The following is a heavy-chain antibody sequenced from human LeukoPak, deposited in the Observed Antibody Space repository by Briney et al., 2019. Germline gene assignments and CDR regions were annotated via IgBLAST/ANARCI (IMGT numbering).Heavy chain of an antibody. J-gene: IGHJ4*02. D-gene: IGHD6-13*01. CDR2: MNPNSGNT. V-gene: IGHV1-8*01. CDR3: AREVATGTGAYNY. CDR1: GYTFTSYD. Sequence: ASVKVSCKASGYTFTSYDINWVRQATGQGLEWMGWMNPNSGNTGYAQKFQGRVTMTRNSSITTAYMELSSLRSEDTAVYYCAREVATGTGAYNYWGQGTLVTVSS.